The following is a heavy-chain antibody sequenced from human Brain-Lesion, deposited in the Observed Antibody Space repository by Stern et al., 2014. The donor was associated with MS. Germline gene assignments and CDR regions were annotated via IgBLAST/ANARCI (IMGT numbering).Heavy chain of an antibody. D-gene: IGHD1-14*01. CDR2: SSWNRGTM. CDR3: ARDITGSSAYFAY. J-gene: IGHJ4*02. V-gene: IGHV3-9*01. Sequence: EVQLVQSGGDLVQPGRSLRLSCAAFGFTFDDYAMHWVRQAPGKGLEWVAGSSWNRGTMGYADSVKGRVTTSRDNAYSSLYLQMNSLRPEDTALYYCARDITGSSAYFAYWGQGTLVTVSS. CDR1: GFTFDDYA.